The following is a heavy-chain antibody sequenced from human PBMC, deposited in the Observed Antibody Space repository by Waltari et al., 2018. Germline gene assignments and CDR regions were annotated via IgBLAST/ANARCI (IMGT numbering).Heavy chain of an antibody. CDR3: ARRGVTGREAAPPDY. Sequence: QVQLVESGGGVVQPGTSLRLSCEASGFTFSSYAMHWVRQAPGKGLEWVAVISYDSINRFYADSVKGRFTISRDNSKNTLFLQMSSLRDDDTALYFCARRGVTGREAAPPDYWGQGTLVTVSS. D-gene: IGHD2-15*01. CDR2: ISYDSINR. CDR1: GFTFSSYA. J-gene: IGHJ4*02. V-gene: IGHV3-30*15.